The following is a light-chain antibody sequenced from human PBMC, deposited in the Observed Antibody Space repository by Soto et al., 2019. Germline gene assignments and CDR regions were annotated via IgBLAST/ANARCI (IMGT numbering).Light chain of an antibody. CDR1: QSVSSY. CDR3: QQYNNWPWT. V-gene: IGKV3-15*01. CDR2: DTS. Sequence: TRSPATLSLSPGERASLSCRASQSVSSYLAWYQHKPGQTPRLLIYDTSTRATGVPARFSGSRSGTEFTLTINSLQSEDFAVYYCQQYNNWPWTFGQGTKVDIK. J-gene: IGKJ1*01.